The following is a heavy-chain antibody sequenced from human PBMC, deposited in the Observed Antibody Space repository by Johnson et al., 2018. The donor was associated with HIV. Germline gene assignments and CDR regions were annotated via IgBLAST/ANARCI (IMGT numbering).Heavy chain of an antibody. V-gene: IGHV3-7*05. D-gene: IGHD2-8*02. CDR1: GFTFSAYW. CDR2: IRIDGGET. J-gene: IGHJ3*02. CDR3: ARDVLGDGTYPPDAFDI. Sequence: VQLVESGGGLVQPGRSLRLSCVASGFTFSAYWMSWVRQAPGKGLEWVANIRIDGGETYYVDSVKGRFTISRDNAKNSLYLQVHSLRVEDTAVYYCARDVLGDGTYPPDAFDIWGQGTMVTVSS.